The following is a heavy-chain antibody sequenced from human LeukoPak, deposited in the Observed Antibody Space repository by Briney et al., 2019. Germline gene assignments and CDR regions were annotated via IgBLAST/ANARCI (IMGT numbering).Heavy chain of an antibody. V-gene: IGHV3-9*01. D-gene: IGHD6-6*01. Sequence: GRSLRLSCAASGFTFDDYAMHWVRQAPGKXXXXXXGISWNSGSIGYADSVKGRFTISRDNAKNSLYLQMNSLRAEDTALYYCAKDREYSSSSSFDYWGQGTLVTVSS. CDR1: GFTFDDYA. J-gene: IGHJ4*02. CDR2: ISWNSGSI. CDR3: AKDREYSSSSSFDY.